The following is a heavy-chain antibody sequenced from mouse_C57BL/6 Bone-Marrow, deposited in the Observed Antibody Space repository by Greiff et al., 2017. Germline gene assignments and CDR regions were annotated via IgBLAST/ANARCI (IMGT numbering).Heavy chain of an antibody. CDR2: IWRGGST. CDR3: AKSGGYYFSYFDV. V-gene: IGHV2-5*01. J-gene: IGHJ1*03. D-gene: IGHD2-3*01. Sequence: QVQLQQSGPGLVQPSQSLSITCTVSGFSLTSYGVHWVRQSPGKGLEWLGVIWRGGSTDYNAAFMSRLSITKDNSKSHVFFKMNSLQADDTAIYYCAKSGGYYFSYFDVWGTGTTVTVSS. CDR1: GFSLTSYG.